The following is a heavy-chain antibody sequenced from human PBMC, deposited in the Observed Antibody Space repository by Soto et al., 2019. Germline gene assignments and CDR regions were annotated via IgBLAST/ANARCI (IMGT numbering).Heavy chain of an antibody. D-gene: IGHD3-16*02. V-gene: IGHV3-15*01. CDR2: VKSRTDGGTT. CDR1: GFTFSNAW. Sequence: EVQLVESGGGLVKPGGSLRLSCAASGFTFSNAWMSWVRQTPGKGLEWVGRVKSRTDGGTTDYAAPVKDRFTISRDDSRNPLYLQMNRLKTDDTAVYYCTRAGRIGTGIWVTNRPTPFDYWGQVALVTVSS. CDR3: TRAGRIGTGIWVTNRPTPFDY. J-gene: IGHJ4*02.